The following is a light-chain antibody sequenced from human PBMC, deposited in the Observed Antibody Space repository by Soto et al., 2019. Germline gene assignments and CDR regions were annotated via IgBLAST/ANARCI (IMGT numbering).Light chain of an antibody. CDR3: RQFTSYPIP. V-gene: IGKV1-5*01. CDR2: EAS. Sequence: DIQMPQSPATLSAAVGDRVTITCRARQSISRWLTWYQQKPGKTPKLLIYEASSLESGVPSRFSGSGSGTEFTLTISGLQSDDLASYFCRQFTSYPIPFGKGTRQEIK. J-gene: IGKJ5*01. CDR1: QSISRW.